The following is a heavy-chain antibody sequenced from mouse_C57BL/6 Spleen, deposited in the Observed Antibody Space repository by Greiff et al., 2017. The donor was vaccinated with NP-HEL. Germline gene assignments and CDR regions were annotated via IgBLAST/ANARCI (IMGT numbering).Heavy chain of an antibody. V-gene: IGHV1-81*01. J-gene: IGHJ2*01. CDR3: ARSAGSRYFDY. D-gene: IGHD1-1*01. Sequence: VQLQQSGAELARPGASVKLSCKASGYTFTSYGISWVKQRPGQGLEWIGEIYPRSGNTYYNEKFKGKATLTADKSSSTAYMELRSLTSEDSAVYFCARSAGSRYFDYWGQGTTLTVSS. CDR1: GYTFTSYG. CDR2: IYPRSGNT.